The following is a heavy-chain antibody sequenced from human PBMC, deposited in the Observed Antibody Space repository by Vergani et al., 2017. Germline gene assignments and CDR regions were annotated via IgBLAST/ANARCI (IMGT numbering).Heavy chain of an antibody. CDR1: GGTFSSYA. CDR2: IIPIFGTA. D-gene: IGHD3-22*01. V-gene: IGHV1-69*13. CDR3: ARDQFNYYDSIGYRYFDY. J-gene: IGHJ4*02. Sequence: QVQLVQSGAEVKKPGSSVKVSCKASGGTFSSYAISWVRQAPGQGLEWMGRIIPIFGTANYAPKFQGRVSITADESTSTAYMELSSLRSEDTAVYYCARDQFNYYDSIGYRYFDYWGQGTLVTVSS.